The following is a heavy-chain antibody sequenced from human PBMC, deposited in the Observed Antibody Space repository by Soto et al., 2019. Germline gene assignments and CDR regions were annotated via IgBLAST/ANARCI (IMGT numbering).Heavy chain of an antibody. CDR3: AKGAGSSGWDAFDY. D-gene: IGHD6-19*01. J-gene: IGHJ4*02. V-gene: IGHV3-30*18. CDR2: ISYDGSNK. Sequence: GGSLRLSCAASGFTFSSYGMHWVRQAPGKGLEWVAVISYDGSNKYYADSVKGRFTISRDNSKNTLYLQMNSLRAEDTAVYYCAKGAGSSGWDAFDYWGQGTLVTVSS. CDR1: GFTFSSYG.